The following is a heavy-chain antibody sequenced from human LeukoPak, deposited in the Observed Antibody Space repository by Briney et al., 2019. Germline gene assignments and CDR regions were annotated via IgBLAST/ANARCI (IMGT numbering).Heavy chain of an antibody. CDR1: GFTFTTFW. D-gene: IGHD3-22*01. CDR3: ARALIDYDSSGYYYVGYDY. V-gene: IGHV3-74*01. CDR2: INHDGSNT. Sequence: GGSLRLSCATSGFTFTTFWMHWVRQAPGKGLVWVSRINHDGSNTNYADSVKGRFTISRDNARNSLYLQMNSLRAEDTAEYYCARALIDYDSSGYYYVGYDYWGQGTLVTVSS. J-gene: IGHJ4*02.